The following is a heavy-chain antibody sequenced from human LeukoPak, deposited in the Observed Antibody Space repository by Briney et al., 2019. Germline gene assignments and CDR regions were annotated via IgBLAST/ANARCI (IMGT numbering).Heavy chain of an antibody. CDR1: GFTFSAYS. CDR2: ISSSGSTI. V-gene: IGHV3-48*02. CDR3: ARVSIAAVDAFDI. D-gene: IGHD6-25*01. Sequence: PGGSLRLSCAASGFTFSAYSMNWVRQAPGKGLEWVSYISSSGSTIYYADSVKGRFTISRDSAKNSMYLQMNSLRDEDTAVYYCARVSIAAVDAFDIWGQGTMVTVSS. J-gene: IGHJ3*02.